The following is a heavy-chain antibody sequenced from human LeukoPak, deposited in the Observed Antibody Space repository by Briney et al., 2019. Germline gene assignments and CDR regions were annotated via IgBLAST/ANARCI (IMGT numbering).Heavy chain of an antibody. J-gene: IGHJ6*03. V-gene: IGHV7-4-1*02. CDR3: ARGMNSSSWYYYYYYYMDV. CDR2: INTNTGNP. Sequence: GASVKVSCKASGYTFTSYAMNWVRQAPGQGLEWMGWINTNTGNPTYAQGFTGRFVFSLDTSVSTAYLQISSLKAEDTAVYYCARGMNSSSWYYYYYYYMDVWGKGTTVTVS. CDR1: GYTFTSYA. D-gene: IGHD6-13*01.